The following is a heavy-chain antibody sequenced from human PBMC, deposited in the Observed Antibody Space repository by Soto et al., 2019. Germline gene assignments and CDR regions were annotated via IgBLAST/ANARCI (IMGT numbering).Heavy chain of an antibody. CDR2: IYYSGST. V-gene: IGHV4-39*01. D-gene: IGHD2-2*01. Sequence: PSETLSLTCTVSDGSISSSSYYWGWIRQPPGKGLEWIGSIYYSGSTYYNPSLKSRVTISVDTSKNQFSLKLSSVTAADTAVYYCLGYCISTSCSRDEYFQHWGQGTLVTVSS. CDR3: LGYCISTSCSRDEYFQH. CDR1: DGSISSSSYY. J-gene: IGHJ1*01.